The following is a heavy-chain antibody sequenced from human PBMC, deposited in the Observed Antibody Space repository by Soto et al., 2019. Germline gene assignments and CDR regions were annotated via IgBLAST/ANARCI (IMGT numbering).Heavy chain of an antibody. V-gene: IGHV4-34*01. J-gene: IGHJ5*02. CDR2: INHSGST. CDR1: GGSFSGYY. CDR3: ARGDPLLVVVAATSWFDP. Sequence: SETLSLTCAVYGGSFSGYYWSWIRQPPGKGLEWIGEINHSGSTNYNPSLKSRVTISVDTSKNQFSLKLSSVTAADTAVYYCARGDPLLVVVAATSWFDPWGQGTLVTVSS. D-gene: IGHD2-15*01.